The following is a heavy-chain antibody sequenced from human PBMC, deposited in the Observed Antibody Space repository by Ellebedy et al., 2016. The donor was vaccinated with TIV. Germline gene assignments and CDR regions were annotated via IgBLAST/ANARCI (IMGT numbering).Heavy chain of an antibody. J-gene: IGHJ4*02. D-gene: IGHD3-22*01. CDR3: AKRETMTGPGPVDN. CDR2: VSGSGDST. CDR1: GFTFSSYA. V-gene: IGHV3-23*01. Sequence: GESLKISCAASGFTFSSYAMRWVRQAPGQGLEGVATVSGSGDSTYYADSVKGRFTISRDNSKNTRYLQMNSLRVEDTAIYYCAKRETMTGPGPVDNWGRGTLVTVSS.